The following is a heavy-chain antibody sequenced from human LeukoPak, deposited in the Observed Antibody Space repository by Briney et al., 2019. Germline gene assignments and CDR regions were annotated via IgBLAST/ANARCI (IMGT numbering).Heavy chain of an antibody. V-gene: IGHV3-21*01. D-gene: IGHD3-16*01. CDR2: ISSSGSYI. Sequence: GGSLRLSCAASGFTFSSYSMNWVRQAPGKGLEWVSSISSSGSYIYYADSVKGRFTISRDNAKNSLYLQMNSLRAEDTAVYYCARGPLGIRYFDYWGQGTLVTVSS. J-gene: IGHJ4*02. CDR3: ARGPLGIRYFDY. CDR1: GFTFSSYS.